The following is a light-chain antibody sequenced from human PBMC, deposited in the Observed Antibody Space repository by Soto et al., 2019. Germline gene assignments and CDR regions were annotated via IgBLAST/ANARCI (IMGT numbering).Light chain of an antibody. CDR3: APWDDSLSAWV. V-gene: IGLV1-47*01. J-gene: IGLJ3*02. Sequence: QSVLTQPPSASGTPGQRVSISCSGSSSNIRSNYVYWYQQLSGTAPKLLIYTNKQRPSGVPDRFSGSKSGTSASLAISGLRSEDEADYYCAPWDDSLSAWVFGGGTKLTVL. CDR2: TNK. CDR1: SSNIRSNY.